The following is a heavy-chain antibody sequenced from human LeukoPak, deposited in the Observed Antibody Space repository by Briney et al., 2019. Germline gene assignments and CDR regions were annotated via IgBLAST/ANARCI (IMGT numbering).Heavy chain of an antibody. CDR3: ASSGYSSSWSTSYFDY. J-gene: IGHJ4*02. D-gene: IGHD6-13*01. CDR1: GYTFTSYG. CDR2: ISAYNGNT. Sequence: ASVKVSCKASGYTFTSYGISWVRQAPGQGLEWMGWISAYNGNTNYAQKLQGRVTMTTDASTSTAHMELRSLRSDDTAVYYCASSGYSSSWSTSYFDYWGQGTLVTVSS. V-gene: IGHV1-18*01.